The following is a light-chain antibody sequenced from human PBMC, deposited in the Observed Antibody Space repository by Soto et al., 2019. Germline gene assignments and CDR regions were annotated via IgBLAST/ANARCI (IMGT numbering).Light chain of an antibody. J-gene: IGKJ5*01. CDR3: QQYGSTPPLT. Sequence: EIELTQSPATLSLSPGERATLSCGASQGVSSSYLAWYQQKPGLAPRLLIYDASSRATGIPDRFSGSGSCTNFTLTISRLEPEDFAAYYCQQYGSTPPLTFGQGTRLEIK. V-gene: IGKV3D-20*01. CDR1: QGVSSSY. CDR2: DAS.